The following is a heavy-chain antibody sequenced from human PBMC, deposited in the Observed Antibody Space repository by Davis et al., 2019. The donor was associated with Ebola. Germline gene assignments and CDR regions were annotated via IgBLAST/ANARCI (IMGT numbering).Heavy chain of an antibody. Sequence: GESLKISCAASGITLSGHSMTWVRQAPGKGLEWVSSMSSDGTYIFYADVVKGRFTISRDNTMNSLWLQMDSLRADDTAIYYCAKDSGWQMSPWGQGTLVIVSS. V-gene: IGHV3-21*01. D-gene: IGHD6-19*01. CDR2: MSSDGTYI. CDR3: AKDSGWQMSP. CDR1: GITLSGHS. J-gene: IGHJ5*02.